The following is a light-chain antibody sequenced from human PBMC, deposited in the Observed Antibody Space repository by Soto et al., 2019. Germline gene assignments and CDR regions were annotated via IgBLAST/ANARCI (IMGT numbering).Light chain of an antibody. CDR2: DAS. Sequence: DIPMTQSPSSLSASIGDRVTITCRASQGIANYLAWYQQKPGKVPKLLIYDASTLESGVPSRISGSGSGTDFTLTISSLQPEDVATYYCQRFNSAPRTFGQGTRVEIK. CDR1: QGIANY. J-gene: IGKJ1*01. CDR3: QRFNSAPRT. V-gene: IGKV1-27*01.